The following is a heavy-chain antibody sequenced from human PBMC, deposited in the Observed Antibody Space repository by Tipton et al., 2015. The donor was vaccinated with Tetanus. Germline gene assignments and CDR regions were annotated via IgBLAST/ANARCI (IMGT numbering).Heavy chain of an antibody. D-gene: IGHD2/OR15-2a*01. J-gene: IGHJ6*02. CDR1: GFTFSSHW. V-gene: IGHV3-7*01. CDR2: INQDGSAE. Sequence: EASGFTFSSHWMSWVRQVPGKGLEWVANINQDGSAEFYVDSVKGRFTISRDNSKNSLSLQMNSLRADDTAVYYCVRRWFGTQYYFGMDVWGQGTTVTVSS. CDR3: VRRWFGTQYYFGMDV.